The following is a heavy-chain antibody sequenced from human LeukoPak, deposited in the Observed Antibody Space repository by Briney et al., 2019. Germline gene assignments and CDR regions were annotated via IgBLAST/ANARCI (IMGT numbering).Heavy chain of an antibody. D-gene: IGHD3-22*01. CDR1: GDSINGSPYY. V-gene: IGHV4-39*01. J-gene: IGHJ4*02. Sequence: SETLSLTCSVSGDSINGSPYYWGWIRQPPGKGLEWLGSFHHSGHTYYNPSLNSRLTISVDTSKNRLSLNLNSVTATDTAVYYCARLGFTMILVATTWGQGTLVTVSS. CDR3: ARLGFTMILVATT. CDR2: FHHSGHT.